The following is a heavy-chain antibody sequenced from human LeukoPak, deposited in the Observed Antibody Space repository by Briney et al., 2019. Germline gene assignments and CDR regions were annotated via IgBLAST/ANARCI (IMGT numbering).Heavy chain of an antibody. CDR3: ARHDSSGYYLFDY. D-gene: IGHD3-22*01. CDR2: IYHSGST. V-gene: IGHV4-38-2*02. CDR1: GYSISSGYY. J-gene: IGHJ4*02. Sequence: SETLSLTCTVSGYSISSGYYWGWIRQPPGKGLEWIGSIYHSGSTYYNPSLKSRVTISVDTSKNQFSLKLSSVTAADTAVYYCARHDSSGYYLFDYWGQGTLVTVSS.